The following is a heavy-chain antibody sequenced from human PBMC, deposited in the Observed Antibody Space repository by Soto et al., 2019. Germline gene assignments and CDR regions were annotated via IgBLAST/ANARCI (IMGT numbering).Heavy chain of an antibody. V-gene: IGHV4-39*07. CDR3: ARNYGYYVRRYYYGMDV. CDR2: VYYGGST. Sequence: SETLSRTCTVSGGSIRSTTYDWGWICLRPGKGLEWIGNVYYGGSTYYNPSLMSRVTISVDTSKNQFSLNLSSVTAADTAVYYCARNYGYYVRRYYYGMDVWGQGTTVTVSS. J-gene: IGHJ6*02. CDR1: GGSIRSTTYD. D-gene: IGHD4-17*01.